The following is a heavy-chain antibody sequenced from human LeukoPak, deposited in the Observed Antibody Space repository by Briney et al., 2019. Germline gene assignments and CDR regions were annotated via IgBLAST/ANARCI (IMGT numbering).Heavy chain of an antibody. Sequence: GGSLRLSCVASGFTFNTYNIHWVRQAPGKALEWVSTISSSSDNYKYYADSVKGRFTISRDNAKNSLYLQMNSLRAEDTAVYYCAREVDTAMGIDAFDIWGQGTMVTVSS. D-gene: IGHD5-18*01. CDR1: GFTFNTYN. CDR2: ISSSSDNYK. CDR3: AREVDTAMGIDAFDI. J-gene: IGHJ3*02. V-gene: IGHV3-21*01.